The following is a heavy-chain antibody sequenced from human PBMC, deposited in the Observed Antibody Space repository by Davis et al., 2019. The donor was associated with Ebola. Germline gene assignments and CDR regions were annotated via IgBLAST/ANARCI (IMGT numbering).Heavy chain of an antibody. J-gene: IGHJ6*03. Sequence: PSETLSLTCTVSGGSISSSYWSWIRQPPGKGLECIGYISKSGRTYYNPSLKSRVTISVDTSRNQFSLKLTSVTAADTALYYCAKVSVPTAVGGIYYYFYMDVWGQGTTVTVSS. D-gene: IGHD2-2*01. CDR1: GGSISSSY. CDR3: AKVSVPTAVGGIYYYFYMDV. CDR2: ISKSGRT. V-gene: IGHV4-59*01.